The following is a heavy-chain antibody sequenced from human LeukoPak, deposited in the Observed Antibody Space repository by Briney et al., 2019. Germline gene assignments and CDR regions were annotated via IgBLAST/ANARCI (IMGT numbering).Heavy chain of an antibody. CDR3: AKRVAAFAF. CDR2: ISGSGGST. D-gene: IGHD6-19*01. Sequence: GGSLRLSCAASGFTVSNNYMTWVRQAPGKGLEWVSVISGSGGSTYYADSVKGRFTISRDNSKNTLYLQMISLRPEDTAVYYCAKRVAAFAFWGQGTLVTVSS. J-gene: IGHJ4*02. CDR1: GFTVSNNY. V-gene: IGHV3-23*01.